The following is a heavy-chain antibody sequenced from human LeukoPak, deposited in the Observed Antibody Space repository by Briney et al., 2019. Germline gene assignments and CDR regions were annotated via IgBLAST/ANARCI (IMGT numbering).Heavy chain of an antibody. CDR3: AKVVQYTASTGTGLDY. D-gene: IGHD6-13*01. J-gene: IGHJ4*02. Sequence: GGSLRLSCAASGFTFSNHGMHWVRQAPGKGLDWVAVIWYDGSYKYYADSVKGRFTISRDNSKNTLYLQMNSLRAEDTAVYYCAKVVQYTASTGTGLDYWGQGTLVTVSS. CDR1: GFTFSNHG. CDR2: IWYDGSYK. V-gene: IGHV3-33*06.